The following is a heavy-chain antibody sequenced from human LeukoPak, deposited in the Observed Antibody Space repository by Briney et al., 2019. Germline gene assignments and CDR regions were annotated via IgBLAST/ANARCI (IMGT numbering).Heavy chain of an antibody. V-gene: IGHV3-33*01. CDR2: IWYDGSNK. CDR1: GFTFSSYG. D-gene: IGHD3-3*01. CDR3: ARDHYDFWSGYYLRPYYYYYMDV. J-gene: IGHJ6*03. Sequence: GGSLRLSCAASGFTFSSYGMHWVRQAPGKGLEWVAVIWYDGSNKYYADSVKGRFTISRDNSKNTLYLQMNSLRAEDTAVYYCARDHYDFWSGYYLRPYYYYYMDVWGKGTTVTVSS.